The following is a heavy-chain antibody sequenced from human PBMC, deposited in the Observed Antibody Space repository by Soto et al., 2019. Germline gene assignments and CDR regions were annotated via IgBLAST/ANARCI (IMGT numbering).Heavy chain of an antibody. Sequence: ASVKVSCKASGSTFTSYGISWVRQAPGQGLEWMGWISAYNGNTNYAQKLQGRVTMTTDTSTSTAYMELRSLSSDDTAVYYCARERTTSTVTMNLFDPWGQGTLVTVSS. J-gene: IGHJ5*02. CDR2: ISAYNGNT. V-gene: IGHV1-18*04. CDR1: GSTFTSYG. D-gene: IGHD4-17*01. CDR3: ARERTTSTVTMNLFDP.